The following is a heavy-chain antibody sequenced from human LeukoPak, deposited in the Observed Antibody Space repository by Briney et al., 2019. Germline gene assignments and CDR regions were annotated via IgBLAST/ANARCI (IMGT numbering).Heavy chain of an antibody. J-gene: IGHJ4*02. Sequence: GGSLRLSCAASGFTFSSYAMSWVRQAPGKGLEWVSTISGGGGSIYYADSVRGRFTISRDNSKNTLYLQMNSLRAEDTAVYYCAKIQEEATVRGSTMSANFEYWGQGTLVTVSS. CDR2: ISGGGGSI. D-gene: IGHD3-10*01. V-gene: IGHV3-23*01. CDR3: AKIQEEATVRGSTMSANFEY. CDR1: GFTFSSYA.